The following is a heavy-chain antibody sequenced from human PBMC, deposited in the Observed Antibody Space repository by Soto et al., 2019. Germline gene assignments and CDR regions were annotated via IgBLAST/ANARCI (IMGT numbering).Heavy chain of an antibody. J-gene: IGHJ6*02. Sequence: GGSLRLSCAASGFTFSSYSMNWVRQAPGKGLEWVSYISSSSSTIYYADSVKGRFTISRDNAKNSLYLQMNSLRDEDTAVYYCARANSGYERYYGMDVWGQGTTVTVSS. D-gene: IGHD5-12*01. V-gene: IGHV3-48*02. CDR1: GFTFSSYS. CDR2: ISSSSSTI. CDR3: ARANSGYERYYGMDV.